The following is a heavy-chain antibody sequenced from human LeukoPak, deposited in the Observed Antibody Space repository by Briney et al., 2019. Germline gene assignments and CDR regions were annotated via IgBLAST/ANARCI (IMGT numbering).Heavy chain of an antibody. CDR2: ISSSGSTI. V-gene: IGHV3-11*04. Sequence: GGSLRLSCAASGFTFSDYYMSWIRQAPGKGLEWVSYISSSGSTIYYADSVKGRFTISRDNAKNSLYLQMNSLRAEDTAVYCCARLRRGSRSYYYYYMDVWGKGTTVTVSS. J-gene: IGHJ6*03. CDR3: ARLRRGSRSYYYYYMDV. CDR1: GFTFSDYY. D-gene: IGHD3-16*01.